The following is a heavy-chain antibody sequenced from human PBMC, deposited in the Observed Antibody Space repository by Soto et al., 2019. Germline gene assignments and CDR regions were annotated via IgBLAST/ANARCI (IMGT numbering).Heavy chain of an antibody. CDR2: IYHTGST. J-gene: IGHJ4*02. Sequence: PSEPLSLTCAVYGGSFSDYYWTWIRQPPGKGLEWIGEIYHTGSTNYNPSLKSRGTIPEDTSKNQFSLKLSSVTAADTAVYYCARAQPYYFDYWGQGALVTVSS. V-gene: IGHV4-34*01. CDR3: ARAQPYYFDY. CDR1: GGSFSDYY.